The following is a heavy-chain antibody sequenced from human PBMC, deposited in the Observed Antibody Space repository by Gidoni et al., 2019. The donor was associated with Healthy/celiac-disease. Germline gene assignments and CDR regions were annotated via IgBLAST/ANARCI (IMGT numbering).Heavy chain of an antibody. Sequence: QVQLVESGGGVVQPGRSLRLSCAASGFTFSSYAMHWVRPAPGKGLEWVAVISYDGSNKYNEDSVKGRFTISRDNSKNTLYLQMNSLRAEDTAVYYCARDSFGGYYDSSGYFDYWGQGTLVTVSS. J-gene: IGHJ4*02. CDR2: ISYDGSNK. CDR1: GFTFSSYA. V-gene: IGHV3-30-3*01. D-gene: IGHD3-22*01. CDR3: ARDSFGGYYDSSGYFDY.